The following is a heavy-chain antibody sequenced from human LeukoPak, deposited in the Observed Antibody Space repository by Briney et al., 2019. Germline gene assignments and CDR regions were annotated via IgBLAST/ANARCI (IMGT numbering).Heavy chain of an antibody. CDR2: ISYDGSNK. CDR3: ANIAVAATSPDY. V-gene: IGHV3-30*18. J-gene: IGHJ4*02. Sequence: GGSLRLSCAASGFTFSSYVMHWVRQAPGKGLEGVADISYDGSNKYFADSVKGRFTISRDNSKNTLYLQMNSLRAEDTAVYYCANIAVAATSPDYWGQGTLVTVSS. D-gene: IGHD6-19*01. CDR1: GFTFSSYV.